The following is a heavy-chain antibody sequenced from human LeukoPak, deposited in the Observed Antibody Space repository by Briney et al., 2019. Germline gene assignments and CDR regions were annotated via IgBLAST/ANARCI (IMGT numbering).Heavy chain of an antibody. CDR1: GFTISTYG. CDR2: ISGPTT. J-gene: IGHJ4*02. CDR3: AKSVYHSGNY. D-gene: IGHD3-10*01. Sequence: GGSLRLSCAASGFTISTYGMSWVRQAPGKGLEWVSSISGPTTYYADSVKGRFTISRDTSKNSVYLQMNSLRAEDTAVYYCAKSVYHSGNYWGQGTLATVSS. V-gene: IGHV3-23*01.